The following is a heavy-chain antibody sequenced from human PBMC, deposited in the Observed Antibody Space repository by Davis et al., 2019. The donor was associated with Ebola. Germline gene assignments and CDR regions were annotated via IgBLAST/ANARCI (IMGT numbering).Heavy chain of an antibody. CDR1: DYTLREIS. CDR2: FDPEDGET. Sequence: ALVKVSCKVSDYTLREISMHWVRQAPGIGLEWMGSFDPEDGETIYAQKFQGRVTMTEDTSTDTAYMELRSLRFEDTAVYYCTVGGIGGMGDYWGQGTLVTVSS. D-gene: IGHD3-10*01. V-gene: IGHV1-24*01. CDR3: TVGGIGGMGDY. J-gene: IGHJ4*02.